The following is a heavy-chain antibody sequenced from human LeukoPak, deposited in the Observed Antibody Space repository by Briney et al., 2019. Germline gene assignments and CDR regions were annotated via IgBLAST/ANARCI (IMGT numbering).Heavy chain of an antibody. Sequence: PGGSLRLSCAASGFTFSSYWMSWVRQAPGKGLEWVANIKQDGSEKYYVDSVKGRFTISRDNAKNSLYLQMNNLRAEDTAVYYCASLILPAAMDAFDIWGQGTMVTVSS. CDR1: GFTFSSYW. J-gene: IGHJ3*02. CDR2: IKQDGSEK. CDR3: ASLILPAAMDAFDI. V-gene: IGHV3-7*01. D-gene: IGHD2-2*01.